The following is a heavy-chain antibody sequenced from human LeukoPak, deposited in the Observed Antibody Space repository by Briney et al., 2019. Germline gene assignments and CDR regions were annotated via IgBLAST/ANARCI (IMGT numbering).Heavy chain of an antibody. V-gene: IGHV3-30*02. Sequence: PGGSLRLSCAASGFTFSSYGMHWVRQAPGKGLEWVAFIRYSGSNKYYADSVKGRFTISRDNSKNTLYLQMNSLRAEDTATYYCAKDRDTWNDGVDYWGQGTLVTVSS. CDR3: AKDRDTWNDGVDY. D-gene: IGHD1-1*01. J-gene: IGHJ4*02. CDR2: IRYSGSNK. CDR1: GFTFSSYG.